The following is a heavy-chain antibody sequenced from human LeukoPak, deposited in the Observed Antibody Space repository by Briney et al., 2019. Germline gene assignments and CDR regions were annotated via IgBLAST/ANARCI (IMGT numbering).Heavy chain of an antibody. CDR3: ARGLVGYSYGA. CDR2: IYYSGST. CDR1: GGSISSSSYY. Sequence: PSETLSLTCTVSGGSISSSSYYWGWIRQPPGKGLEWIGSIYYSGSTYYNPSLKSRVTISVDTSKNQFSPKLSSVTAADTAVYYCARGLVGYSYGAWGQGTLVTVSS. D-gene: IGHD5-18*01. V-gene: IGHV4-39*01. J-gene: IGHJ4*02.